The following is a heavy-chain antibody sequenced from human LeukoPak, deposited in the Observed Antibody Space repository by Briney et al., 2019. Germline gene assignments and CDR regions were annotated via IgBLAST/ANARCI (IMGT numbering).Heavy chain of an antibody. V-gene: IGHV1-18*01. J-gene: IGHJ4*02. D-gene: IGHD3-3*01. CDR3: AISRDDFWSGYVDY. CDR1: GYTFTSYG. CDR2: ISAYNGNT. Sequence: GASVKVSCKASGYTFTSYGISWVRQAPGQGLEWMGWISAYNGNTNYAQKLQGRVTMTTDTSTSTAYMELRSLRSDDTAVYYCAISRDDFWSGYVDYWGQGTLVTVSS.